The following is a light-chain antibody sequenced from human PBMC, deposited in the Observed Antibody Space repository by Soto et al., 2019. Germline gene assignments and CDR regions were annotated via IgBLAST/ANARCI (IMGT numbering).Light chain of an antibody. CDR2: AAS. CDR1: QGIRVE. J-gene: IGKJ4*01. V-gene: IGKV1-6*01. Sequence: AIQMTQSPSSLSASVGDRVTITCRASQGIRVELGWYQQKAGKAPNLLISAASRLQSGVPSRFSGRGSGTVFTLTVSSLQPEDFAIHYRQQLKACPNTLGGGTK. CDR3: QQLKACPNT.